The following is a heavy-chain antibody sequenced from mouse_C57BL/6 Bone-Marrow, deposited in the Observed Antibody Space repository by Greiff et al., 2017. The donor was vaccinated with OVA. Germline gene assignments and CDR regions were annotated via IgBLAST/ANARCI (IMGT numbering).Heavy chain of an antibody. CDR1: GFSFNTYA. CDR2: IRSKSNNYAT. CDR3: VREREDYFDY. V-gene: IGHV10-1*01. Sequence: EVKLMESGGGLVQPKGSLKLSCAASGFSFNTYAMNWVRQAPGKGLEWVARIRSKSNNYATYYADSVKDRFTISRDDSESMLYLQMNNLKTEDTAMYYCVREREDYFDYWGQGTTLTVSS. J-gene: IGHJ2*01.